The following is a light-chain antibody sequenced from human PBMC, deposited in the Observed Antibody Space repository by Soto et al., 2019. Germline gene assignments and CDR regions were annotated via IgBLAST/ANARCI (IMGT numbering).Light chain of an antibody. J-gene: IGKJ1*01. CDR2: KAS. V-gene: IGKV1-5*03. CDR3: QHCDSYWT. CDR1: QSISTS. Sequence: DIQMTQSPSTLSASVGDRVTITCRASQSISTSLACYQQKPGKAPKVLIYKASSLESGAPSRFSGSGSGTEFTLPISSLQPDDFATYYCQHCDSYWTFGQGTKVEIK.